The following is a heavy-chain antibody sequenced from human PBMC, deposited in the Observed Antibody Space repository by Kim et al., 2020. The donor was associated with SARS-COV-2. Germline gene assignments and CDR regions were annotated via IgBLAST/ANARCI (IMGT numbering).Heavy chain of an antibody. Sequence: AAVKVSCKASGFSFTTYDINWVRQATGQGLEWMGWMNPNSGDSGYAQKFQGRVTMPRDTPISTAFMELGSLTSEATAVYYCGRDRGSRGKGWFDPLGQGT. CDR1: GFSFTTYD. CDR3: GRDRGSRGKGWFDP. CDR2: MNPNSGDS. D-gene: IGHD2-2*01. J-gene: IGHJ5*02. V-gene: IGHV1-8*02.